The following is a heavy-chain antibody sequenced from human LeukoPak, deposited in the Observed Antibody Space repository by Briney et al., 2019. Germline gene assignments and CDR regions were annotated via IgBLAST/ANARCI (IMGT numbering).Heavy chain of an antibody. J-gene: IGHJ5*02. CDR2: IYYSGST. CDR3: ARVDYDYVWGSYRFSHNWFDP. V-gene: IGHV4-31*03. Sequence: SETLSLTCTVSGGSISSCGYCWSWIRQNPGKGLEWIGYIYYSGSTYYNPSLKSRVTISVDTSKNQFSLKLSSVTAADTAVYYCARVDYDYVWGSYRFSHNWFDPWGQGTLVTVSS. D-gene: IGHD3-16*02. CDR1: GGSISSCGYC.